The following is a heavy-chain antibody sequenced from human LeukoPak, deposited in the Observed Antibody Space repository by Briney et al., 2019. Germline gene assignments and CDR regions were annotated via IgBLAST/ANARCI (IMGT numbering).Heavy chain of an antibody. V-gene: IGHV4-34*01. Sequence: SETLSLTCAVYGGSFSGYYWSWIRQPPGKGLEWIGEINHSGSTNYNPSLKSRVTISLDTSRSQFSLMLSSVTAADTAIYYCARHSFARPFDSWGQGTLVTVSS. J-gene: IGHJ4*02. CDR1: GGSFSGYY. CDR2: INHSGST. CDR3: ARHSFARPFDS. D-gene: IGHD6-6*01.